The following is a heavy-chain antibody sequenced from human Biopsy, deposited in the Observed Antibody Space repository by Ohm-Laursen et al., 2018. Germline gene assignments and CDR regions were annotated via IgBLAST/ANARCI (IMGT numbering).Heavy chain of an antibody. CDR1: GFSFSSYG. CDR3: ARDGAGSYHDY. Sequence: SLRLSCAASGFSFSSYGMHWVRQAPGKGLEWVAVLWYDGTNKYYADSVKGRFTISRDNSKNTLYLQMNSRRVEDTAVYYCARDGAGSYHDYWGQGTLVTVSS. CDR2: LWYDGTNK. D-gene: IGHD3-10*01. V-gene: IGHV3-33*01. J-gene: IGHJ4*02.